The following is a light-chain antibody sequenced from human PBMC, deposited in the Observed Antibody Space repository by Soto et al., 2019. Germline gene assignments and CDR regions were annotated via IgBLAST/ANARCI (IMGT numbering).Light chain of an antibody. J-gene: IGLJ1*01. CDR2: DVG. CDR1: SSDVGGYKY. Sequence: QSVLTQPASVSGSPGQSITISCTGTSSDVGGYKYVSWYQQYPGKAPKLMMYDVGNRPSGVSNRFSGSKSGNTASLTISGLQAEDEADYYCSSYTSSSPCVFGTGTKVTVL. CDR3: SSYTSSSPCV. V-gene: IGLV2-14*01.